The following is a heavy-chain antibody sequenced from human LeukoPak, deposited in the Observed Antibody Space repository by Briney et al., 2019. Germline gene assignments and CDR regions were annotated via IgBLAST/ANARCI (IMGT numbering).Heavy chain of an antibody. CDR2: FYSSGST. J-gene: IGHJ6*03. V-gene: IGHV3-53*01. Sequence: GGSLRLSCAVSGFTVSSNYMGWVRQAPGKGLEWVSVFYSSGSTYYADSVKGRFTISRDNSENTLFLQMNTLRAEDTAVYYCARLEKKSHYYMDVWGKGTTVTVSS. D-gene: IGHD1-1*01. CDR1: GFTVSSNY. CDR3: ARLEKKSHYYMDV.